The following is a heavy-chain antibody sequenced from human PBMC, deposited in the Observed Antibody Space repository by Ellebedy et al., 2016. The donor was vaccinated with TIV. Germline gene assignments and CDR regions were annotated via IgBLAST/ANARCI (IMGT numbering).Heavy chain of an antibody. V-gene: IGHV1-24*01. Sequence: ASVKVSCKTSGYTFTTYYMHWVRQAPGKGLEWMGGFDPEDGETIYAQKFQGRVTMTEDTSTDTAYMELSSLRSEDTAVYYCASQVRVETAMVTDPAFDYWGQGTLVTVSS. CDR2: FDPEDGET. CDR3: ASQVRVETAMVTDPAFDY. CDR1: GYTFTTYY. D-gene: IGHD5-18*01. J-gene: IGHJ4*02.